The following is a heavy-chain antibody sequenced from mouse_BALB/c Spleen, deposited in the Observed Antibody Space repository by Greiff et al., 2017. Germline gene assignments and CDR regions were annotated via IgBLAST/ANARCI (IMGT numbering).Heavy chain of an antibody. D-gene: IGHD1-2*01. V-gene: IGHV1S81*02. Sequence: VQLQQSGADLVKPGASVKLSCKASGYTFTSYWMHWVKQRPGQGLEWIGEINPSNGRTNYNEKFKSKATLTVDKSSSTTYMQLSSLTSEDSAVYCCTTLLRLSAYWGQGTLVTVS. J-gene: IGHJ3*01. CDR1: GYTFTSYW. CDR2: INPSNGRT. CDR3: TTLLRLSAY.